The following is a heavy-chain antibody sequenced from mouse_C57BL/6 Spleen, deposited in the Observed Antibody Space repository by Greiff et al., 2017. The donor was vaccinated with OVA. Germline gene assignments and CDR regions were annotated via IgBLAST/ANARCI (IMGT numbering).Heavy chain of an antibody. V-gene: IGHV14-4*01. Sequence: EVKLLESGAELVRPGASVKLSCTASGFNIKDDYMHWVKQRPEQGLEWIGWIDPENGDTEYASKFQGKATITADTSSNTAYLQLSSLTSEDTAVYYCTGIITTVVATPYWGQGTLVTVSA. CDR2: IDPENGDT. D-gene: IGHD1-1*01. CDR1: GFNIKDDY. CDR3: TGIITTVVATPY. J-gene: IGHJ3*01.